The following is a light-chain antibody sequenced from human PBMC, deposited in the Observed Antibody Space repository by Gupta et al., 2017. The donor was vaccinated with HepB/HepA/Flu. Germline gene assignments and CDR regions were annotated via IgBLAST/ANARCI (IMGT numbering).Light chain of an antibody. Sequence: EILLTQSPGSLSLSPGERATLSCRASQSICSNFLAWYQQKPGQAPRLVIYSASNRATGIPDRFSGGGSGTDFTLTITRLEPEDFAVYYCQQHGSSTVTFGQGTKVEIK. J-gene: IGKJ1*01. CDR1: QSICSNF. CDR2: SAS. CDR3: QQHGSSTVT. V-gene: IGKV3-20*01.